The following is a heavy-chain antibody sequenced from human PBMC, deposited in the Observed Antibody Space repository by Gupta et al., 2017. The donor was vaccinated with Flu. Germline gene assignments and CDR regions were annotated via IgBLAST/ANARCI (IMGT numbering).Heavy chain of an antibody. CDR3: ARFANSQLWAYYYYGMDV. J-gene: IGHJ6*02. V-gene: IGHV5-51*03. D-gene: IGHD5-18*01. CDR2: IYPDDSDT. Sequence: EVQLVQSGAEVKKPGESLRISCKASGYSFTTYWIGWVRQMPGKGLECMGIIYPDDSDTKYSPSFQGQVTISADKSISTAYLQWSSLKASDTAMYYCARFANSQLWAYYYYGMDVWGQGTTVTVSS. CDR1: GYSFTTYW.